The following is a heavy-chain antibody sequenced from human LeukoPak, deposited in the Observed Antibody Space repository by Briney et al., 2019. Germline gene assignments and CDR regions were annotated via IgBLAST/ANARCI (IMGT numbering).Heavy chain of an antibody. CDR2: ISGSGGNT. Sequence: GGSLRLSCAASGFTFNNYAMSWARQAPGKGLQWVSVISGSGGNTYYPESVKGRFTISRDNSKNTLYLQMNSLRAEDTATYYGAREGYCTSTSCYAGIDYWGQGTLVTVSS. CDR1: GFTFNNYA. V-gene: IGHV3-23*01. D-gene: IGHD2-2*01. CDR3: AREGYCTSTSCYAGIDY. J-gene: IGHJ4*02.